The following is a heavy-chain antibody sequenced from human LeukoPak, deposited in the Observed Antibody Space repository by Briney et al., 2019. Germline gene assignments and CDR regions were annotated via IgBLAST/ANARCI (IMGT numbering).Heavy chain of an antibody. CDR3: AKDRRIAVAGGYWYFDL. D-gene: IGHD6-19*01. V-gene: IGHV3-23*01. CDR1: GFTLSSYE. Sequence: GGSLRLSCTASGFTLSSYEMSWIRQAPGKGLEWVSSIDYSGGSTYYADSVKGRFTISRDNAKNSLYLQMNSLRAEDTALYYCAKDRRIAVAGGYWYFDLWGRGTLVTVSS. CDR2: IDYSGGST. J-gene: IGHJ2*01.